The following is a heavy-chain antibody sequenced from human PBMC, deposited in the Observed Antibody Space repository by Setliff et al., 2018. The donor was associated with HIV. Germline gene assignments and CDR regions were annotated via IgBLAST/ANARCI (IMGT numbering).Heavy chain of an antibody. CDR1: GGTFRGFG. Sequence: GASVKVSCKASGGTFRGFGISWVVQAPGQGLEWMGQIIPIFGTPRYAQKFQDRVTITADESTSTVYMELSSLRSEDTAVYYCATNPEMATINYYYYYMDVWGKGTTVTVSS. CDR2: IIPIFGTP. D-gene: IGHD5-12*01. J-gene: IGHJ6*03. V-gene: IGHV1-69*13. CDR3: ATNPEMATINYYYYYMDV.